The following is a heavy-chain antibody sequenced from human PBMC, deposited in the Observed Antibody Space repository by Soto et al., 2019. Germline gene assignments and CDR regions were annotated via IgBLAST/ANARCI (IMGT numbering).Heavy chain of an antibody. Sequence: PGGSLRLSCAASGFTFSSYAMSWVRQAPWKGLEWVSAISGSGGSTYYADSVKGRFTISRDNSKNTLYLQMNSLRAEDTAVYYCAKTGVPSPRPFDYWGQGTLVTVST. J-gene: IGHJ4*02. CDR3: AKTGVPSPRPFDY. CDR1: GFTFSSYA. V-gene: IGHV3-23*01. CDR2: ISGSGGST.